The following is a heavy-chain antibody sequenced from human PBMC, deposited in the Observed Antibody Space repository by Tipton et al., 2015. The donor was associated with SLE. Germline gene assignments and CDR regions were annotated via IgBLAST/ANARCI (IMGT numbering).Heavy chain of an antibody. J-gene: IGHJ4*02. CDR1: GGSISSYY. CDR2: IYYSGTT. Sequence: TLSLTCTVSGGSISSYYWSWIRQPPGKGLEWIGDIYYSGTTNYNASLKSRVTISMDTSKNQFSLKLSSVSAADTAVYYCARCPLWTGYFCFDNWGQGTRVTVSS. D-gene: IGHD3/OR15-3a*01. CDR3: ARCPLWTGYFCFDN. V-gene: IGHV4-59*01.